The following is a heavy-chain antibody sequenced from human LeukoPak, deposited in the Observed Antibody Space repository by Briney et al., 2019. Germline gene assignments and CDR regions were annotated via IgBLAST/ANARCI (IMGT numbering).Heavy chain of an antibody. CDR1: GGSISSSSYY. D-gene: IGHD3-10*01. CDR2: IYYSGST. V-gene: IGHV4-39*01. J-gene: IGHJ4*02. CDR3: ARQVTMVRGVTPFDY. Sequence: SETLSLTCTVSGGSISSSSYYWGWIRQPPGKGLERIGSIYYSGSTYYNPSLKSRVTISVDTSKNQFSLKLSSVTAADTAVYYCARQVTMVRGVTPFDYWGQGTLVTVSS.